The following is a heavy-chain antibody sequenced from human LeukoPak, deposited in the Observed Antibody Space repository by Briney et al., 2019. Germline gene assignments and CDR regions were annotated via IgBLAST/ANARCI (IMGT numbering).Heavy chain of an antibody. V-gene: IGHV1-46*01. CDR2: INPSGGST. CDR1: GYTFTNYF. Sequence: ASVKVSCKASGYTFTNYFIHWVRQALGQGLEWMGIINPSGGSTSYAQKFQGTVTMTRDTSTNTVYMELSSLRSEDTAVYYCARDYSNARAFDYWGQGTLVTVSS. CDR3: ARDYSNARAFDY. J-gene: IGHJ4*02. D-gene: IGHD4-11*01.